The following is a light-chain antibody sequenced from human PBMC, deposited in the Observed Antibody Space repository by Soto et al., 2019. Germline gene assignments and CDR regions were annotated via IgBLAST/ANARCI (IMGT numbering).Light chain of an antibody. Sequence: QSVLTQPPSASGTPGQRVTISCSGSSSNIGSNYVYWYQQLPGTAPKLLIYRNNQRPSGVPDRFSGSKSGTSASLAISGLWSEDEADYYCAAWDDSLKAVFGGGTQLTVL. CDR3: AAWDDSLKAV. CDR1: SSNIGSNY. CDR2: RNN. J-gene: IGLJ7*01. V-gene: IGLV1-47*03.